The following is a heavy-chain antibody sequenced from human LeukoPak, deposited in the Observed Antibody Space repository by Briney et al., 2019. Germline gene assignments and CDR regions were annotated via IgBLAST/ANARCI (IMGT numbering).Heavy chain of an antibody. D-gene: IGHD1-26*01. Sequence: ASVKVSCKASGGTFSSHAISWVRQAPGQGLEWMGRIIPILGIANYAQKFQGRGTITADKSTSTAYMELSSLRSEDTAVYYCARAQTVGATRGPFDYWGQGTLVTVSS. CDR3: ARAQTVGATRGPFDY. CDR1: GGTFSSHA. J-gene: IGHJ4*02. CDR2: IIPILGIA. V-gene: IGHV1-69*04.